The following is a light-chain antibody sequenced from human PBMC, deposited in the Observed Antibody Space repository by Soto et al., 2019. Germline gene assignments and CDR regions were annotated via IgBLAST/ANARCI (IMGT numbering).Light chain of an antibody. CDR3: QQYHSLPYT. J-gene: IGKJ2*01. CDR1: QSISSW. CDR2: KAS. V-gene: IGKV1-5*03. Sequence: DIQMTQSPSTLFASVGDRVTITCRASQSISSWLAWYQQKPGKAPKLLIYKASSLESGVPLRFSGSGSGTEFTLTISSLQPDDFATYHCQQYHSLPYTFGQGIKLEI.